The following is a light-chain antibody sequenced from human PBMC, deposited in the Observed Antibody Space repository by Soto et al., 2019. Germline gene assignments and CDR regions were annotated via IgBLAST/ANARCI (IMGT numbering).Light chain of an antibody. J-gene: IGKJ2*01. CDR1: QTVYTW. Sequence: DIQMTQSPSTLSASIGDRVTITRRASQTVYTWLAWYQQKPGTAPKLLIYEASTLHSGVPSRFSGSGSGTEFTLVISRLQPDDLATYYCQQYSSYSPYTFGQGTKVEI. CDR2: EAS. V-gene: IGKV1-5*03. CDR3: QQYSSYSPYT.